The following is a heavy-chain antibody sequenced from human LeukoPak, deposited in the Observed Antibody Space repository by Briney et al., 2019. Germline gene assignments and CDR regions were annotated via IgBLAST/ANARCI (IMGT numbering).Heavy chain of an antibody. J-gene: IGHJ4*02. D-gene: IGHD1-26*01. CDR3: ARGQTYSGRIFDY. CDR2: TYYRSKWYS. CDR1: VDSVSSSTAA. V-gene: IGHV6-1*01. Sequence: SQTLSLTCAISVDSVSSSTAAWNWIRPSPSRGLEWLGRTYYRSKWYSDFAEYVKSRITIEPHTSKYQCSLQLNSVTPDETVVYFCARGQTYSGRIFDYWGQGTLVTVSS.